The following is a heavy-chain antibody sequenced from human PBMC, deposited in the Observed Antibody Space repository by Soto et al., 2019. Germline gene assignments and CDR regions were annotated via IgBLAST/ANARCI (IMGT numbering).Heavy chain of an antibody. CDR2: IYHSGST. V-gene: IGHV4-30-2*01. J-gene: IGHJ4*02. CDR1: GGSISSGGYS. Sequence: QLQLQESGSGLVKPSQTLSLTCAVSGGSISSGGYSWSWIRQPPGKGLEWIGNIYHSGSTYYNPSLKSRVTISVDRSKNQFSLKLSSVTAADTAVYYCARGVTTVTTIDYWGQGTLVTVSS. D-gene: IGHD4-17*01. CDR3: ARGVTTVTTIDY.